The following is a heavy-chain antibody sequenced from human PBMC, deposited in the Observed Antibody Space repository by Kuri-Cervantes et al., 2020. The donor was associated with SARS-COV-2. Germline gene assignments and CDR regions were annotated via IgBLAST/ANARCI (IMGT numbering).Heavy chain of an antibody. CDR3: ARGDDFWTGADYFDY. D-gene: IGHD3-3*01. CDR2: MNPNSGNT. J-gene: IGHJ4*02. V-gene: IGHV1-8*03. CDR1: GYIFTSYD. Sequence: ASVKVSCKASGYIFTSYDINWVRQATGQGLEWMGWMNPNSGNTGYAQKFQGRVTITRNTSISTAYMELSSLRSEDTAVYYCARGDDFWTGADYFDYWGQGTLVTVSS.